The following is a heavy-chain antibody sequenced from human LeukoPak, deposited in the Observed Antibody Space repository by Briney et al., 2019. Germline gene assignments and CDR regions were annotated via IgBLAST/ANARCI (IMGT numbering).Heavy chain of an antibody. Sequence: PSETLSLTCAVYGGSFSGYYWSWLRQPPGKGLEWLGEINHCGSTNYNPSLKSRVTICVDTYKNQFSLKLTSVTAADTDVYDCARGRRSGWLNWFDPWGQGTLVTVSS. D-gene: IGHD6-25*01. V-gene: IGHV4-34*01. CDR1: GGSFSGYY. J-gene: IGHJ5*02. CDR2: INHCGST. CDR3: ARGRRSGWLNWFDP.